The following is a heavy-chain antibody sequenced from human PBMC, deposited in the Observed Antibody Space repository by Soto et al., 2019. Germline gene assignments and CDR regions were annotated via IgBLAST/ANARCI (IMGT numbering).Heavy chain of an antibody. CDR1: GYSFTSYR. D-gene: IGHD6-13*01. CDR2: IYPGDSDT. V-gene: IGHV5-51*01. Sequence: GESLKISCKGSGYSFTSYRIGWVRPMPGKGLECMGIIYPGDSDTRYSPSFQGQVTISADKSISTAYLQWSSLKASDTAMYYCARTAAAGKYYYGMDVWGQGTTVTVSS. CDR3: ARTAAAGKYYYGMDV. J-gene: IGHJ6*02.